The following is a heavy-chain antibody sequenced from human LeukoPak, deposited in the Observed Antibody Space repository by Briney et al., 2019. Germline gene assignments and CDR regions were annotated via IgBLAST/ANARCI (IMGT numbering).Heavy chain of an antibody. J-gene: IGHJ4*02. CDR3: AGISSGWYKVY. CDR1: GGSISTYY. Sequence: SETLSLTCTVSGGSISTYYWSWIRQPAGKGLEWVGRIYTGGSTNYNPSLESRVTMSVGTSKNQFSLKLSSVTAADTAVYYCAGISSGWYKVYWGQGTLVTVSS. V-gene: IGHV4-4*07. D-gene: IGHD6-19*01. CDR2: IYTGGST.